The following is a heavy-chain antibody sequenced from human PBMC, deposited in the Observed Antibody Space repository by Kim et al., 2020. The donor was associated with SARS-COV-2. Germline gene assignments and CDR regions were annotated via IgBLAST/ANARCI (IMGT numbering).Heavy chain of an antibody. D-gene: IGHD3-22*01. J-gene: IGHJ6*03. CDR3: AKDSSGYYFPYYYYYYMDV. V-gene: IGHV3-30*18. CDR1: GFTFSSYA. CDR2: ISYDGSNK. Sequence: GGSLRLSCAASGFTFSSYAMHWVRQAPGKGLEWVAVISYDGSNKYYADSVKGRFTISRDNSKNTLYLQMNSLRAEDTAVYYCAKDSSGYYFPYYYYYYMDVWGKGTTVTLSS.